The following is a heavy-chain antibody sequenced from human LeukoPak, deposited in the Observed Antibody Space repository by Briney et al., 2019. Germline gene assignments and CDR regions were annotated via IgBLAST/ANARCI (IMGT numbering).Heavy chain of an antibody. Sequence: GGSLRLSCAASGFTVSSNYMSWVRQAPGKGLEWVSVIYSGGSTYYADSVKGRFTISRDNFKNTLYLQMNSLRAEDTAVYYCASTHDYGDYVPVWGKGTTVTVSS. CDR2: IYSGGST. D-gene: IGHD4-17*01. CDR1: GFTVSSNY. J-gene: IGHJ6*04. CDR3: ASTHDYGDYVPV. V-gene: IGHV3-66*02.